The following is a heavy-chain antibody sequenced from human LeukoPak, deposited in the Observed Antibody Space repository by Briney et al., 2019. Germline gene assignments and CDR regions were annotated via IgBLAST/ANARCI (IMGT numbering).Heavy chain of an antibody. D-gene: IGHD2-2*01. J-gene: IGHJ4*02. CDR2: ISYDGSNE. CDR3: AKDADRYCSSTSCHSPFDY. V-gene: IGHV3-30*18. CDR1: GFTFSSYG. Sequence: GGSLRLSCAASGFTFSSYGMHWVRQAPGKGLEWVAVISYDGSNEYYADSVKGRFTISRDNSKNTLYLHMNSLRAEDTAVYYCAKDADRYCSSTSCHSPFDYWGQGTLVTVSS.